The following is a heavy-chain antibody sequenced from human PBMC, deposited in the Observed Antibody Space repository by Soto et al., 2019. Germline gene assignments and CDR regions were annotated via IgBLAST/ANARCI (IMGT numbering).Heavy chain of an antibody. Sequence: QVQLVQSGAEVKKPGSSVRVSCKASGATLDTFINYGITWVRRAPGQGLEWMGGIIPVFGAANHAQKFQGRVTISADASTRTVNMALSSLRTDDTAVYDCARGAATQILVLTYDALEIWGQGTMGTVSS. D-gene: IGHD3-16*01. V-gene: IGHV1-69*12. CDR2: IIPVFGAA. CDR1: GATLDTFINYG. CDR3: ARGAATQILVLTYDALEI. J-gene: IGHJ3*02.